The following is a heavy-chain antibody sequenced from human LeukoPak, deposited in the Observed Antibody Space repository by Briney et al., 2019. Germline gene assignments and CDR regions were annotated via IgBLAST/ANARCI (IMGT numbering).Heavy chain of an antibody. CDR3: AKDTGGRLRLGELSPYFDY. J-gene: IGHJ4*02. CDR1: GFTFDDYT. Sequence: PGGSLRLSCAASGFTFDDYTMHWVRQAPGKGLEWVSLISWDGGSTYYADSVKGRFTIPSDNSKNSLYLQMNSLRTEDTALYYCAKDTGGRLRLGELSPYFDYWGQGTLVTVSS. V-gene: IGHV3-43*01. D-gene: IGHD3-16*02. CDR2: ISWDGGST.